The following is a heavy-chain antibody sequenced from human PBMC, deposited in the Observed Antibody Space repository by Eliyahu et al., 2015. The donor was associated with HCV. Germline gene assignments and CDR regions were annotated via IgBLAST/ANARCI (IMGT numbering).Heavy chain of an antibody. V-gene: IGHV4-39*01. J-gene: IGHJ5*02. CDR1: GGSXSSSNYY. D-gene: IGHD2-2*01. CDR3: ARHVSPRYCDSPSCSNFDP. Sequence: QLQLQESGPGLVKPSETLSLTCTVSGGSXSSSNYYWGWIRQPPGKGLEWIGSINYGGSTYYYPSLQSRVTISVDTSKNHFSLKLRSVTAADTAVYFCARHVSPRYCDSPSCSNFDPWGQGILVTVSS. CDR2: INYGGST.